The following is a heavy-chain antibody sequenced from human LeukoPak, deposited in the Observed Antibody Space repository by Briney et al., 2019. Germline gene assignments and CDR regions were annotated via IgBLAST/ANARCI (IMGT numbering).Heavy chain of an antibody. Sequence: GGSLRLSRAASGFTVSSNYMTWVRQAPGEGLEWVSVIYSGGSTYYADSVKGRFTISRDNSKNTLYLQMNSLRAEDTAVYYCARDRPSGWYYDYWGQGTLVTVSS. CDR2: IYSGGST. V-gene: IGHV3-66*01. CDR3: ARDRPSGWYYDY. CDR1: GFTVSSNY. J-gene: IGHJ4*02.